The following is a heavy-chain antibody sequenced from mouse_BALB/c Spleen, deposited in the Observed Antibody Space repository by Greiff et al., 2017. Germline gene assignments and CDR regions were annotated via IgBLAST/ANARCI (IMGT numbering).Heavy chain of an antibody. V-gene: IGHV14-4*02. J-gene: IGHJ4*01. CDR3: DAGGLIHRYYAMDY. CDR1: GFNIKDYY. CDR2: IDPENGDT. Sequence: VQLQQSGAELVRSGASVKLSCTASGFNIKDYYMHWVKQRPEQGLEWIGWIDPENGDTEYAPKFQGKATMTADTSSNTAYLQLSSLTSEDTAVYYCDAGGLIHRYYAMDYWGQGTSVTVAA. D-gene: IGHD2-3*01.